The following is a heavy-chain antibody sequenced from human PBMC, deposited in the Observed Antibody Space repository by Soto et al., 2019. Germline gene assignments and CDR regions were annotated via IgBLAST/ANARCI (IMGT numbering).Heavy chain of an antibody. Sequence: GGSLRLSCAASGFTFISYAMSWVLQAPGKGLEWVSAISGSGGSTYYADSVKGRFTISRDNSKNTLYLQMNSLRAEDTAVYYCAKDSPIFGVVPDFDGMDVWGQGTTVTVSS. D-gene: IGHD3-3*01. CDR3: AKDSPIFGVVPDFDGMDV. CDR1: GFTFISYA. J-gene: IGHJ6*02. V-gene: IGHV3-23*01. CDR2: ISGSGGST.